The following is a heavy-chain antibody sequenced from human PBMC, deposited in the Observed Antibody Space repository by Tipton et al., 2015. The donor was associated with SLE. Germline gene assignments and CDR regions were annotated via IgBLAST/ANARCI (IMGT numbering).Heavy chain of an antibody. D-gene: IGHD3-10*01. J-gene: IGHJ4*02. CDR2: IWYDGSNK. CDR1: GFTFSSYG. V-gene: IGHV3-33*06. CDR3: AKAEVDITGGVGY. Sequence: SLRLSCAASGFTFSSYGMHWVRQAPGKGLEWVAFIWYDGSNKYYADSVKGRFTISRDNSKNTLYLQMNSLRAEDTAVYYCAKAEVDITGGVGYWGQGTLVTVSS.